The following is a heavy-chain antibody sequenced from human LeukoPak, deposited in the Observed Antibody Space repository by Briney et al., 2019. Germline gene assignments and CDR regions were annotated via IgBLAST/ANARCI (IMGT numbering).Heavy chain of an antibody. Sequence: GGSLRLSCAASGFTFSSYSMNWVRQAPGKGLEWVSYISSSGSTIYYADSVKGRFTISRDNAKNSLYLQMNSLRAEDTAVYYCAATKTGWYFDLWGRGTLVTVSS. J-gene: IGHJ2*01. V-gene: IGHV3-48*04. CDR1: GFTFSSYS. D-gene: IGHD7-27*01. CDR3: AATKTGWYFDL. CDR2: ISSSGSTI.